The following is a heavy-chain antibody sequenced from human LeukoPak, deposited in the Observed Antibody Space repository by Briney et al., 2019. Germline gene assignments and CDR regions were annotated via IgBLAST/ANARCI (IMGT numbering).Heavy chain of an antibody. CDR1: GFTFSSYS. V-gene: IGHV3-21*01. CDR2: ISSSSSYI. J-gene: IGHJ6*03. Sequence: GGSLRLSCAASGFTFSSYSMNWVRQAPGKGLERVSSISSSSSYIYYADSVKGRFTISRDNAKNSLYLQMNSLRAEDTAVYYCARVMVQIQLWLLPPDLYYMDVWGKGTTVTVSS. CDR3: ARVMVQIQLWLLPPDLYYMDV. D-gene: IGHD5-18*01.